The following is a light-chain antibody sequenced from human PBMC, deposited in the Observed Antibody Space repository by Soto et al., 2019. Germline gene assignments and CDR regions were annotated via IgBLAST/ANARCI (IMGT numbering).Light chain of an antibody. J-gene: IGLJ3*02. Sequence: QSALTQPASVSGSPGQSITISCSGTSSDVGDYNYVSWYQQHPGKAPKLIIFDVSKRPSGVPDRFSASTSGTSASLAITGLQAEDEADYYCQSYDSTLSGSRVFGGGTKLTVL. CDR1: SSDVGDYNY. CDR2: DVS. CDR3: QSYDSTLSGSRV. V-gene: IGLV2-14*01.